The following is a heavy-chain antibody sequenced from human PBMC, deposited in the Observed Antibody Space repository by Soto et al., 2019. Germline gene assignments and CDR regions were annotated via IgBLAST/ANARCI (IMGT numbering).Heavy chain of an antibody. CDR2: LYSGGNT. V-gene: IGHV3-53*04. CDR3: ARVPPDTYHGSSGAYSD. D-gene: IGHD3-22*01. J-gene: IGHJ4*02. CDR1: GFAVSSNY. Sequence: EVQLVESGGGLVRPGGSLRRSCAASGFAVSSNYISWFRQAPGKGLAWVSILYSGGNTHYADSVKGRFTISRHSSKNTLYLQSIGLRLEDTAVYFSARVPPDTYHGSSGAYSDWGQGTLVTASS.